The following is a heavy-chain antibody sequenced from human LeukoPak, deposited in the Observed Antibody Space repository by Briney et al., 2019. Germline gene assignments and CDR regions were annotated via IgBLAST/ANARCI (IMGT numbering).Heavy chain of an antibody. CDR2: IYYSGST. CDR1: GGSISSSSYY. J-gene: IGHJ4*02. D-gene: IGHD5-12*01. CDR3: ARQGLQYYFDY. V-gene: IGHV4-39*01. Sequence: PSETLSLTCTVSGGSISSSSYYWGWIRQPPGKGLEWIGSIYYSGSTHYNPSLKSRVTISVDTSKNQFSLKLSSVTAADTAVYYCARQGLQYYFDYWGQGTLVTVSS.